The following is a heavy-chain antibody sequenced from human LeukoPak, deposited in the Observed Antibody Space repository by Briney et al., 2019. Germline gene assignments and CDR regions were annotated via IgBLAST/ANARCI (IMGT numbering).Heavy chain of an antibody. D-gene: IGHD6-19*01. CDR3: ARDPLGSSGWYSSGWENDY. V-gene: IGHV4-4*02. J-gene: IGHJ4*02. Sequence: PSETLSLTCAVSGGSISSSNWWSWVRQPPGKGLEWIGEIYHSGSTNYNPSLKSRVTISVDKSKNQFSLKLSSVTAADTAVYYCARDPLGSSGWYSSGWENDYWGQGTLVTVSS. CDR1: GGSISSSNW. CDR2: IYHSGST.